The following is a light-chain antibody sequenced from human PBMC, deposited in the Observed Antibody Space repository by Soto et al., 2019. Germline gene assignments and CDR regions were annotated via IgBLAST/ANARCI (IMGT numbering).Light chain of an antibody. V-gene: IGLV1-44*01. J-gene: IGLJ3*02. Sequence: QAVVTQPPSASGTPGQRVTISCSGSSSNIGTNTVNWYQQLPGTAPKLLIYTDYQRPPGVPDRFSGSKSGTSASLAISGLQPDDEADYYCSSWDDSLNTGVFGGGTKLTVL. CDR1: SSNIGTNT. CDR2: TDY. CDR3: SSWDDSLNTGV.